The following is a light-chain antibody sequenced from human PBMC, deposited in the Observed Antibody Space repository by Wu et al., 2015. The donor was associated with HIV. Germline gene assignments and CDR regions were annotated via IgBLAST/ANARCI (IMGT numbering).Light chain of an antibody. CDR1: QDVSSTY. Sequence: EVVMTQSPATLSVSPGKRATLSCRATQDVSSTYLGWYQQKPGQAPRLLIYGVSSRATGIPDRFSGSGSGTDFTLTISRLEPEDFAVYYCHQYGSSPQTFGQGTKVEIK. CDR2: GVS. CDR3: HQYGSSPQT. V-gene: IGKV3-20*01. J-gene: IGKJ1*01.